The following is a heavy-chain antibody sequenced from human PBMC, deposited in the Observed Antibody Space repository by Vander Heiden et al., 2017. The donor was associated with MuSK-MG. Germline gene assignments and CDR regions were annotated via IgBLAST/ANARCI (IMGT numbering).Heavy chain of an antibody. J-gene: IGHJ4*02. Sequence: QPVQPVAEVEKPPASVKVSCKASRATFSRYATSWVRQAHGQGLEWMGGIRHIFGIANDEQKLQGRVMITADKSTSTAYMEQSSLRVQDTAVYYCRSTPARGLQQSGGDFFSLYQLGYLGQGNVVTVSS. CDR1: RATFSRYA. V-gene: IGHV1-69*17. CDR3: RSTPARGLQQSGGDFFSLYQLGY. CDR2: IRHIFGIA. D-gene: IGHD2-21*02.